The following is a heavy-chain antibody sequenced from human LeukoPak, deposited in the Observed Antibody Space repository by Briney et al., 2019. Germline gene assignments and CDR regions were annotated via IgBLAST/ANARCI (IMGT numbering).Heavy chain of an antibody. J-gene: IGHJ4*02. D-gene: IGHD3-22*01. CDR1: GGSISSYY. V-gene: IGHV4-4*07. CDR3: AREAKYYYDSSGYYHFAY. CDR2: IYTIGSA. Sequence: SETLSLTCTVSGGSISSYYWSWIRQPAGKGLEWIGRIYTIGSANYNPSLKSRVTMSVETSKTQFSLNLSSVTAAGTAVYYCAREAKYYYDSSGYYHFAYWGQGTLVTVSS.